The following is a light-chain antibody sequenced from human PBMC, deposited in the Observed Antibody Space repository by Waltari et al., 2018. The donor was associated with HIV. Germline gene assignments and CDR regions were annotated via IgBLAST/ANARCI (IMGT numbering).Light chain of an antibody. CDR1: QSVSGN. CDR3: QQYNVWPPWT. V-gene: IGKV3-15*01. J-gene: IGKJ1*01. CDR2: GAS. Sequence: EIVMTQSPATLSVSPGERATLSCRASQSVSGNLAWYQQKPGQAPRLLIYGASTRATGIPARFSGNGSGTEFTLSISSLQSEDFAVYYCQQYNVWPPWTFGQGTEVEIK.